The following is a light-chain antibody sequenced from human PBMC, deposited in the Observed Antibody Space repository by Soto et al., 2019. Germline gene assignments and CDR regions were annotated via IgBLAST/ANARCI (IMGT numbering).Light chain of an antibody. V-gene: IGLV2-23*02. CDR3: CSYAASTTLRV. J-gene: IGLJ2*01. Sequence: QSALTQPASVSGSPGQSITISCTGTSSDVGSYDLVSWYQHHPGKAPKLLIYEVSRRPSGVSNRFSGSKSGDTASLTISGLQAEDEADYYSCSYAASTTLRVFGGGTKLTVL. CDR1: SSDVGSYDL. CDR2: EVS.